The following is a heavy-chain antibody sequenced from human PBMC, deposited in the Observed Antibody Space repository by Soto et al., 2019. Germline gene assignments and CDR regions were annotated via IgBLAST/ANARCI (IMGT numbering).Heavy chain of an antibody. D-gene: IGHD2-2*01. CDR1: GFSLSTRDVG. Sequence: QITLNESGPTLVKPTQTLTLTCTFSGFSLSTRDVGVGWIRQPPGEALEWLGAVYWDDSKTYSPSLDSRLTITKDTSKNQVVLRMTKMDPVDTATYYCAHCRGGVASFWGQGTLVTVSS. CDR3: AHCRGGVASF. CDR2: VYWDDSK. J-gene: IGHJ4*02. V-gene: IGHV2-5*02.